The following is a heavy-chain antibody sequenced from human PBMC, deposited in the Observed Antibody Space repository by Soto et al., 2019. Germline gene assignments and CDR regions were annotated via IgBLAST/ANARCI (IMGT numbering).Heavy chain of an antibody. CDR2: LSGNRGTT. J-gene: IGHJ4*02. CDR1: GFTFSSYA. V-gene: IGHV3-23*01. CDR3: AKGSKFTIFSANDF. D-gene: IGHD3-3*01. Sequence: EVQLLESGGGLVQPGGSLRLSCAASGFTFSSYAMTWVRQAPGKGLEWVSGLSGNRGTTYSAVSVKGPFTISRDNSRNTLYLQMSSLRAEDTALYYCAKGSKFTIFSANDFWGQGTRVTVSS.